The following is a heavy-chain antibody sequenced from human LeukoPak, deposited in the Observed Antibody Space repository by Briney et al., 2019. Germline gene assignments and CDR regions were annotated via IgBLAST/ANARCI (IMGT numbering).Heavy chain of an antibody. Sequence: PGGSLRLSCAASGFTLDDYGLSWVRQAPGKGLEWVSGINWNGGSTGYADSVKGRFTISRDNAKNSLYLQMNSLRAEDTALYYCARVRRTLNYYYYYMDVWGKGTTVTVSS. CDR3: ARVRRTLNYYYYYMDV. J-gene: IGHJ6*03. V-gene: IGHV3-20*04. CDR1: GFTLDDYG. CDR2: INWNGGST.